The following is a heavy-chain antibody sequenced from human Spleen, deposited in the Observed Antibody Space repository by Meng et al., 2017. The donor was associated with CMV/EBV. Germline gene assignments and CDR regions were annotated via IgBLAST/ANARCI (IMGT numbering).Heavy chain of an antibody. CDR1: GYTFTSYD. J-gene: IGHJ6*02. D-gene: IGHD4-11*01. CDR2: ISGYNGHT. V-gene: IGHV1-18*01. Sequence: ASVKVSCKASGYTFTSYDINWVRQATGQGLEWMGWISGYNGHTKYAHKLQGRVTMTTDTSTTTAYMDLRSLRSDDTAVYYCAREDTVTTENYYYGMDVWGQGTTVTVSS. CDR3: AREDTVTTENYYYGMDV.